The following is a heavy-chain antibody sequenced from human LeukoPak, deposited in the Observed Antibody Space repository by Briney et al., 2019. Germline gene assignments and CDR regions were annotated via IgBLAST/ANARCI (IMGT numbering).Heavy chain of an antibody. D-gene: IGHD1-26*01. V-gene: IGHV3-21*01. J-gene: IGHJ4*02. CDR2: ISSSSSYI. CDR3: AAEKIVGAVFDY. CDR1: GFTFSSYS. Sequence: GGSLRLSCAASGFTFSSYSMNWVRQAPGKGLEWVSSISSSSSYIYYADSVKGRFTISRDNAKNSLYLQMNSLRAEDAAVYYCAAEKIVGAVFDYWGQGTLVTVSS.